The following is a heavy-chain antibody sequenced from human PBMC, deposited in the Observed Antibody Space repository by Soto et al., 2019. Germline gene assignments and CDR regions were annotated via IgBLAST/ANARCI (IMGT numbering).Heavy chain of an antibody. J-gene: IGHJ3*02. CDR2: IYYSGST. D-gene: IGHD2-15*01. Sequence: SETLSLTCTVSGGSIRSGGYYWSWIRQHPGKGLEWIGYIYYSGSTYFNPSLKSRVTISVDTSKSTFSLKLSSVTAADTAVYYCARSHCTGGSCYSGAFDIWGQGTMVTVSS. V-gene: IGHV4-31*03. CDR3: ARSHCTGGSCYSGAFDI. CDR1: GGSIRSGGYY.